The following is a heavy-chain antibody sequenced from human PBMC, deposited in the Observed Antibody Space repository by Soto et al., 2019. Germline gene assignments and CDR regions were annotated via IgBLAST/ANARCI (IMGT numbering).Heavy chain of an antibody. D-gene: IGHD6-19*01. CDR2: INHSGSA. CDR3: ARGLITGSHYSGGWYYFDS. J-gene: IGHJ4*02. V-gene: IGHV4-34*01. Sequence: WTRIRQTPGMGLQWIGQINHSGSAYYNPSLKSRVTISVHTSNSQFSLELSSVTAADTAVYYCARGLITGSHYSGGWYYFDSWGQGTQVTVSS.